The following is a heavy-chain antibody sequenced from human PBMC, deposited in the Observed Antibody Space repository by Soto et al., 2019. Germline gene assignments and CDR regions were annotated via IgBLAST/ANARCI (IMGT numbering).Heavy chain of an antibody. CDR2: IKQDGSEK. Sequence: EVQLVESGGGLVQPGGSLRLSCAASGFTFSSYWMSWVRQAPGKGLEWVANIKQDGSEKYYVDSVKGRFTISRDSAKNSLYLQMNSLRAEDTAVYYWAGDSWACTNGVCYTRDFDYWGQGTLVTVSS. CDR3: AGDSWACTNGVCYTRDFDY. D-gene: IGHD2-8*01. V-gene: IGHV3-7*01. J-gene: IGHJ4*02. CDR1: GFTFSSYW.